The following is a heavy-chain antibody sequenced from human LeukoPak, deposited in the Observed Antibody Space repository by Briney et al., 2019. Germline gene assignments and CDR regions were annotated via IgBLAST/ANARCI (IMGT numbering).Heavy chain of an antibody. D-gene: IGHD4-17*01. CDR2: ISGSGGST. J-gene: IGHJ6*02. CDR1: GFTFSSYA. CDR3: GGGRDTVTPTGHYYYGMDV. V-gene: IGHV3-23*01. Sequence: GGSLRLSCAASGFTFSSYAMSWVRQAPGKGLEWVSAISGSGGSTYYADSVKGRFTISRDNSKNTLYLQMNSLRAEDTAVYYCGGGRDTVTPTGHYYYGMDVWGQGTTVTVSS.